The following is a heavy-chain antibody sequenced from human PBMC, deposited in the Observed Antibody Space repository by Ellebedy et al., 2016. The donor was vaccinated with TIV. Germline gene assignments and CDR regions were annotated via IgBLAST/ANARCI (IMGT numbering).Heavy chain of an antibody. J-gene: IGHJ3*02. CDR2: IYPGDSDT. CDR1: GYSFTTYW. CDR3: ARPGNDYGDYNYAFDI. V-gene: IGHV5-51*01. D-gene: IGHD4-17*01. Sequence: GESLKISCKGSGYSFTTYWIGWVRQMPGKGLEWMGTIYPGDSDTKYRPSFQGQVTISADKSIKTAYLQWSSLKASDTGIYYCARPGNDYGDYNYAFDIWGQGTMVTVSS.